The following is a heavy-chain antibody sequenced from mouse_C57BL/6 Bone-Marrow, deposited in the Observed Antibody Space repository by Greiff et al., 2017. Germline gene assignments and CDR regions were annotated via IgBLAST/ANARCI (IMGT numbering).Heavy chain of an antibody. D-gene: IGHD2-4*01. V-gene: IGHV1-80*01. CDR3: ARSIDYYDISD. J-gene: IGHJ2*01. CDR1: GYAFSSYW. Sequence: VQLQQSGAELVKPGASVKISCKASGYAFSSYWMNWVKQRPGKGLEWIGQIYPGDGETNYNGKFKGKATLTADKSSSTAYMQLSSLTSEDSAVYFCARSIDYYDISDWGQGTTLTVAS. CDR2: IYPGDGET.